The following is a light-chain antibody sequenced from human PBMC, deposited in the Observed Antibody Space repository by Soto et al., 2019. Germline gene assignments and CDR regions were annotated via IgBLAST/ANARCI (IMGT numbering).Light chain of an antibody. J-gene: IGLJ2*01. V-gene: IGLV1-44*01. Sequence: QAVVTQPPSASGTPGQRVTISCSGSSSNIGSNTVNWYQQLPGTAPKLLIYSNNQRPSGVPDRFSGSKSGTSASLAISGLQSEDEADYYCAAWDDSLNGPVFGGGTKVTVX. CDR1: SSNIGSNT. CDR3: AAWDDSLNGPV. CDR2: SNN.